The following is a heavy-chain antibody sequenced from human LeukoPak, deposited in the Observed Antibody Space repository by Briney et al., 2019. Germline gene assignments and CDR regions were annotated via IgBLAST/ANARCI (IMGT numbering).Heavy chain of an antibody. V-gene: IGHV3-9*01. CDR2: ISWNSGSI. CDR3: AKDNGFVVVTATPLFDY. CDR1: GFTFDDYA. D-gene: IGHD2-21*02. Sequence: PGGSLRLSCAASGFTFDDYAMHWVRQAPGKGLEWVSGISWNSGSIGYADSVKGRFTISRDNAKNSLYVQMNSLRAEDTALYYCAKDNGFVVVTATPLFDYWGQGTLVTVSS. J-gene: IGHJ4*02.